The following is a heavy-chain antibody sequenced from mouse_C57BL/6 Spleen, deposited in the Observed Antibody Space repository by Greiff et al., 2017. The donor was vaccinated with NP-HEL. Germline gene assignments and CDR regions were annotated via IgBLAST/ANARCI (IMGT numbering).Heavy chain of an antibody. V-gene: IGHV1-81*01. D-gene: IGHD1-1*01. CDR1: GYTFTSYG. J-gene: IGHJ2*01. Sequence: QVQLKQSGAELARPGASVKLSCKASGYTFTSYGISWVKQRTGQGLEWIGEIYPRSGNTYYNEKFKGKATLTADKSSSTAYMELRSLTSEDSAVYFCARQDYGSSSFDYWGQGTTLTVSS. CDR2: IYPRSGNT. CDR3: ARQDYGSSSFDY.